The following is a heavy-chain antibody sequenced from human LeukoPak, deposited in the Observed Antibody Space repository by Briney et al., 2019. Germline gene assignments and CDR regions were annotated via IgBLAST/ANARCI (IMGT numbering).Heavy chain of an antibody. V-gene: IGHV4-31*03. CDR2: IYYSGNT. D-gene: IGHD3-22*01. J-gene: IGHJ4*02. CDR3: AKYDYXDXSGYFYAGD. CDR1: GDSISSGGYY. Sequence: SETLSLTCTVSGDSISSGGYYWSWIRQRPGEGLEWIGYIYYSGNTYYTPSLKSRVTISLDTSKNQFSLKLSFVTAADTAVYYCAKYDYXDXSGYFYAGDWGQGTLVTVSS.